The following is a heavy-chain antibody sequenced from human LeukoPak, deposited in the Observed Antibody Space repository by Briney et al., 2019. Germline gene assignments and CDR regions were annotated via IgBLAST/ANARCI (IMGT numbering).Heavy chain of an antibody. D-gene: IGHD2-15*01. CDR3: TRLVVGDAFDV. Sequence: SCKVSGYTLTELSMHWVRQAPGKGLEWVGRIRSRANSYTTAFAASVKGRFTISRDDSKNTAFLQMNSLKTDDTAVYYCTRLVVGDAFDVWGQGTTVTVSS. CDR1: GYTLTELS. V-gene: IGHV3-73*01. CDR2: IRSRANSYTT. J-gene: IGHJ3*01.